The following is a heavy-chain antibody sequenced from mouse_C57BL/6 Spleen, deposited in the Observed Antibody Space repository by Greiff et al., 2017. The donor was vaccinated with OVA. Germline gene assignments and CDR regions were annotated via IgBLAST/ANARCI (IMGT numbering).Heavy chain of an antibody. Sequence: VQLQQSGPELVKPGASVKISCKASGYTFTDYYMNWVKQSHGKSLEWIGDINPNNGGTSYNQKFKGKATLTVDKSSSTAYMELRSLTSEDSAVYYCARLPDGYYDYWGQGTTLTVSS. V-gene: IGHV1-26*01. CDR2: INPNNGGT. D-gene: IGHD2-3*01. CDR1: GYTFTDYY. J-gene: IGHJ2*01. CDR3: ARLPDGYYDY.